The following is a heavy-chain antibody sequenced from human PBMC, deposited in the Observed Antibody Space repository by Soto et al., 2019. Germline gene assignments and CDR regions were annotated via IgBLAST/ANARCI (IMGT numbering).Heavy chain of an antibody. CDR3: ANLLGKEASGYFDY. V-gene: IGHV3-23*01. D-gene: IGHD3-10*01. Sequence: GGSLRLSCAASGFTFSSYAMSWVRQAPGKGLEWVSAISGSGGSTYYADSVKGRFTISRDNSKNTLYLQMNSLRAEDTAVYYCANLLGKEASGYFDYWAREPWSPSPQ. CDR1: GFTFSSYA. J-gene: IGHJ4*02. CDR2: ISGSGGST.